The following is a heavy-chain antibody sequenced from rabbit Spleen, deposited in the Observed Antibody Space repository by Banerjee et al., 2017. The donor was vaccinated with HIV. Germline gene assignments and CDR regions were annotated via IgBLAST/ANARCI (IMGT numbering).Heavy chain of an antibody. J-gene: IGHJ4*01. CDR1: GFSFSSGYW. Sequence: QSLEESGGDLVKPGASLTLTCTASGFSFSSGYWMCWVRQAPGKGLEWIGCIYTGNRKTYYAGWAKGRFTISKASSTTVTLQMTSLTAADTATYFCARDGAGGSYFALWGPGTLVTVS. CDR2: IYTGNRKT. D-gene: IGHD8-1*01. CDR3: ARDGAGGSYFAL. V-gene: IGHV1S40*01.